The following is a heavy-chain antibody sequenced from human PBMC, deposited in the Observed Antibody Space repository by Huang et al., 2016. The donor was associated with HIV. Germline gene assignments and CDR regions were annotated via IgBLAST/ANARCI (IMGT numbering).Heavy chain of an antibody. J-gene: IGHJ5*02. CDR1: GDSVSSHY. D-gene: IGHD6-19*01. Sequence: QVRLQESGPGLVKPSETLSLSCTVSGDSVSSHYWGWIRHPPGKGLEWIGTVYDSGTTKYNPGRKSRITISVDTSKNGFSLNITSVSAADTAMYFCVRDQGRLAVGGIDNWFDPWGQGALVTVSS. CDR2: VYDSGTT. V-gene: IGHV4-59*02. CDR3: VRDQGRLAVGGIDNWFDP.